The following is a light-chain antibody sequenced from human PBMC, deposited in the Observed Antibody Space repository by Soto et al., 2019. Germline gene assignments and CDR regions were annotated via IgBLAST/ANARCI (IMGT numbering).Light chain of an antibody. CDR1: QSVGSN. CDR3: QQYKNWPEFT. J-gene: IGKJ3*01. CDR2: GAS. V-gene: IGKV3-15*01. Sequence: EIEMTQSPATLSVSPGERATLSCRASQSVGSNLAWYRQKPDQAPRLLIYGASTRASGIPARFSGSGSGTEFTLTISSLQSEDFAVYYCQQYKNWPEFTFGPGTKVDIK.